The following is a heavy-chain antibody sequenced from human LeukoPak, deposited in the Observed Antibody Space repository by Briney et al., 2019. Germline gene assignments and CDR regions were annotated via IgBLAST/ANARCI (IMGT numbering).Heavy chain of an antibody. CDR1: GDSISSSSYY. Sequence: SETLSLTCTVSGDSISSSSYYWGWIRQPPGKGLEWIGSIYHSGSTYYNPSLKSRVTISVDTSKNQFSLKLSSVTAADTAVYYCARVGKGAEVGLADYWGQGTLVTVSS. CDR2: IYHSGST. D-gene: IGHD1-26*01. J-gene: IGHJ4*02. CDR3: ARVGKGAEVGLADY. V-gene: IGHV4-39*07.